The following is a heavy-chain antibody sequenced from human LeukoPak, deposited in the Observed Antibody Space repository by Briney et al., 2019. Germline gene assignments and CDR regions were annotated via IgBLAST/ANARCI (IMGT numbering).Heavy chain of an antibody. J-gene: IGHJ4*02. D-gene: IGHD3-22*01. CDR1: GFTFSSYW. CDR2: INQDGSEK. V-gene: IGHV3-7*05. CDR3: ARWRYYDSSGHYYYFDY. Sequence: GGSLRLSCAAFGFTFSSYWMSWVRQAPGKGLEWVANINQDGSEKYYVDSVKGRFTISRDNAKNSLYLQMNSLRAEDTAVYYCARWRYYDSSGHYYYFDYWGQGALVTVSS.